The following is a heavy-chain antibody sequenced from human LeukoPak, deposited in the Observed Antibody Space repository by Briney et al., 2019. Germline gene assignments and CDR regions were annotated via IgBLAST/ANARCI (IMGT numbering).Heavy chain of an antibody. J-gene: IGHJ6*02. CDR3: ARGQYGMDV. V-gene: IGHV3-48*04. CDR1: GFIFSSYS. CDR2: ISSSSTSK. Sequence: GGSLRLSCAVSGFIFSSYSMNWVRQAPGKGLEWISHISSSSTSKYYADSVKGRFTISRDNAKNSLYLQMNSLRAEDTAVYYCARGQYGMDVWGQGTTVTVSS.